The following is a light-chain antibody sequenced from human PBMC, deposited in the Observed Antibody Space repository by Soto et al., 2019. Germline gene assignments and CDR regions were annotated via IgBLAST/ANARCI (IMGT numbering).Light chain of an antibody. CDR2: DVS. V-gene: IGLV2-14*03. J-gene: IGLJ2*01. CDR1: SSDVGDYTY. Sequence: QSALTQPASVSGSPGQSVTISCTGTSSDVGDYTYVSWYQHHPGKAPKLLIYDVSNWPSRISDRFSGSKSGTTASLTISGLQAEDEADYYCSSYTSTGTHVLFGGGTQLTVL. CDR3: SSYTSTGTHVL.